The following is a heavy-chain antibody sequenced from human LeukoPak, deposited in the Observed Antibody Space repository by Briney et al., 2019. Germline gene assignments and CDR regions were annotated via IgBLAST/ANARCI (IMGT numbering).Heavy chain of an antibody. CDR2: MNPNAGGA. D-gene: IGHD3-10*02. CDR1: GHTFTRYY. V-gene: IGHV1-2*02. J-gene: IGHJ4*02. Sequence: ASVKVSCKASGHTFTRYYVYWVRQAPGQGLEWMGWMNPNAGGANFPQKFQGRVTVTSDPAISAAYMELRRLRSDDTAVYYCARGVFGESLESWGQGTLVTVSS. CDR3: ARGVFGESLES.